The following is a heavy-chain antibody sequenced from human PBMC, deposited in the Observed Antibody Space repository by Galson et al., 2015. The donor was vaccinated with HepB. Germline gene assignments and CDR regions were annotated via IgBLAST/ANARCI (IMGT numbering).Heavy chain of an antibody. V-gene: IGHV3-23*01. CDR3: ARDRPYCGSPSCSRMGPNY. D-gene: IGHD2-2*01. CDR1: GFTFSSYG. Sequence: SLRLSCAASGFTFSSYGMSWVRQAPGKGLEWVSDISGSGGSRHYADSVKGRFTISRDNFQNTLYLQMNNLRAEDTALYYCARDRPYCGSPSCSRMGPNYWGQGTLVTVSS. CDR2: ISGSGGSR. J-gene: IGHJ4*02.